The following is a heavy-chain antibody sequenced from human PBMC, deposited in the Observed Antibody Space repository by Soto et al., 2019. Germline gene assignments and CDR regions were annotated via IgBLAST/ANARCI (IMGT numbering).Heavy chain of an antibody. J-gene: IGHJ4*02. Sequence: PGGSLRLSCAASGFTFSNYSMNWVRQAPGRGLEWVSSISSSSYIYYADSVRGRFTISRDNAKNSLYLQMNSLRAEDTAVYYCAARIPVAYWGQGTLVTV. CDR1: GFTFSNYS. V-gene: IGHV3-21*01. CDR2: ISSSSYI. CDR3: AARIPVAY. D-gene: IGHD6-19*01.